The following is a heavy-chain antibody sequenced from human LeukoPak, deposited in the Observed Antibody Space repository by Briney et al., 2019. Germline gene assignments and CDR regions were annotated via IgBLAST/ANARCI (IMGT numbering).Heavy chain of an antibody. J-gene: IGHJ4*02. CDR2: IRYDGSNK. CDR3: AKGSSAYTSGVAIDS. CDR1: GFTFSSYT. V-gene: IGHV3-30*02. D-gene: IGHD3-16*01. Sequence: PGGSLRLSCAASGFTFSSYTIHWVRQAPSQGLGRVASIRYDGSNKNHVDSSMGRLTISRDNSKNTLTFQMNTLRVAEKSVVYFAKGSSAYTSGVAIDSWGQGTLVTVSS.